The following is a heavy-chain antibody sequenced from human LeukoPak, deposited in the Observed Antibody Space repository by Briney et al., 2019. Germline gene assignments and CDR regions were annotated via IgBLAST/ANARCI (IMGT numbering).Heavy chain of an antibody. D-gene: IGHD3-22*01. V-gene: IGHV4-39*07. CDR3: ARGRQEISMIIVVMTAVSYYLDA. CDR2: INPGGST. Sequence: SETLSPTCTVSGGSISSSSYYWGWIRQSPGKGLEWIGEINPGGSTYFNPSLKSRLTISRDTSKNQFSLRLRSVTAADTGIYYCARGRQEISMIIVVMTAVSYYLDAWGKGTTVTVS. CDR1: GGSISSSSYY. J-gene: IGHJ6*03.